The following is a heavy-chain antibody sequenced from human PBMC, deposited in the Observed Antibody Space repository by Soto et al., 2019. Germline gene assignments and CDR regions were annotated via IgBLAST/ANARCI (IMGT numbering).Heavy chain of an antibody. J-gene: IGHJ5*02. CDR3: AREAMDTAMADNWFDP. V-gene: IGHV3-33*01. CDR1: GFTFSSYG. CDR2: IWYDGSNK. D-gene: IGHD5-18*01. Sequence: GGSLRLSCAASGFTFSSYGMHWVRQAPGKGLEWVAVIWYDGSNKYYADSVKGRFTISRDNSKNTLYLQMNSLRAEDTAVYYCAREAMDTAMADNWFDPWGQGTLVTVSS.